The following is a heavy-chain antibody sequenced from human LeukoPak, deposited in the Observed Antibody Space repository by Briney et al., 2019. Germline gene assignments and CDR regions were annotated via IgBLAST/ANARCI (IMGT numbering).Heavy chain of an antibody. D-gene: IGHD5-12*01. V-gene: IGHV4-59*08. CDR3: ARHAGGYDQFDY. Sequence: PSETLSLTCTVSGGSISSYYWRWIRQPPGKGLEWIGYIYYSGSTNYNPSLKRRVTISVDTSKNQFSLKLSSVTAADTAVYYCARHAGGYDQFDYWGQGTLVTVSS. CDR2: IYYSGST. J-gene: IGHJ4*02. CDR1: GGSISSYY.